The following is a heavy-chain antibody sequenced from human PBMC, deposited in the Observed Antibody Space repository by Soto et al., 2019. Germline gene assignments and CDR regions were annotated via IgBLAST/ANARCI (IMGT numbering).Heavy chain of an antibody. V-gene: IGHV3-43*01. J-gene: IGHJ4*02. Sequence: PGGSLRLSCAASGFTFDDYTMHWVRQAPGKGLEWVSLISWDGGSTYYADSVKGRFTISRDNSKNSLYLQMNSLRTEDTALYYCAKDKYGYSYGYRNYFDYWGQGTLVTVSS. CDR2: ISWDGGST. D-gene: IGHD5-18*01. CDR3: AKDKYGYSYGYRNYFDY. CDR1: GFTFDDYT.